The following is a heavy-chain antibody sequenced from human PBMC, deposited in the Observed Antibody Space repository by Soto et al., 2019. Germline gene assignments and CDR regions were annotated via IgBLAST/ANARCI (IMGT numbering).Heavy chain of an antibody. CDR3: AKGVSSVTNYGRISYYFDY. Sequence: EVQLLESGGGLVQPGGSLRLSCAASGFTFNSYAMSWVRQAPGKGLQWVSAITGSGGSTYYADSVKGRFTISRDNSKNTLYLQMNSLRAEDTAAYYCAKGVSSVTNYGRISYYFDYWGQGALVTVCS. J-gene: IGHJ4*02. D-gene: IGHD4-17*01. CDR2: ITGSGGST. V-gene: IGHV3-23*01. CDR1: GFTFNSYA.